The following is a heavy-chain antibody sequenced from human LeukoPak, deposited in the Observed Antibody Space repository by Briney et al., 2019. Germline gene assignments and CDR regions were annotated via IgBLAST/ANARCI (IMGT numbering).Heavy chain of an antibody. V-gene: IGHV5-51*01. CDR1: GYSFTSYW. D-gene: IGHD3-22*01. Sequence: GESLKISCKGSGYSFTSYWIGWVRQVPGKGLEWMGIIYPGDSDTRYSPSFQGQVTISADKSISTAYLQWSSLKASDTAMYYCARRNYYDSSGYYYFHYDYWGQGTLVTVSS. CDR2: IYPGDSDT. CDR3: ARRNYYDSSGYYYFHYDY. J-gene: IGHJ4*02.